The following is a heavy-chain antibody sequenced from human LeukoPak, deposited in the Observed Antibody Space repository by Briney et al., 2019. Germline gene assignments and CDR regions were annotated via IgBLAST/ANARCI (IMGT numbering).Heavy chain of an antibody. D-gene: IGHD6-13*01. CDR3: ASLLEGSSRWPFDY. V-gene: IGHV3-21*01. CDR1: GFTFSSYS. Sequence: PRGSLRLPCAASGFTFSSYSMNWVRQAPGKGLEWVSSISSSSTYIYYADSVKGRFTISRDNAKNSLYLQMSSLRDEDTAVYYCASLLEGSSRWPFDYWGQGTLVPVSS. J-gene: IGHJ4*02. CDR2: ISSSSTYI.